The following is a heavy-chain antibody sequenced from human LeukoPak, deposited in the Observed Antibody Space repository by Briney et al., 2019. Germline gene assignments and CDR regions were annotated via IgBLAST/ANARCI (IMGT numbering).Heavy chain of an antibody. V-gene: IGHV4-39*01. CDR1: GGSISSSSYY. Sequence: SETLSLTCTVFGGSISSSSYYWGWIRQPPGKGLEWIGSIYYSGSTYYNPSLKSRVTISVDTSKNQFSLKLSSVTAADTAVYYCARARRITIFGVVTGNAFDIWGQGTMVTVSS. J-gene: IGHJ3*02. CDR3: ARARRITIFGVVTGNAFDI. D-gene: IGHD3-3*01. CDR2: IYYSGST.